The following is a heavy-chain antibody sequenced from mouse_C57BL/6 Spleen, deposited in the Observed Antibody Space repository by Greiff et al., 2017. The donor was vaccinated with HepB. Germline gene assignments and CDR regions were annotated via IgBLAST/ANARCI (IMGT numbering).Heavy chain of an antibody. CDR3: ARGDGYYEAWFAY. D-gene: IGHD2-3*01. Sequence: VMLVESGPGLVAPLQSLSITCTVSGFSLTSYGVHWVRQPPGKGLEWLVVIWSDGSTTYNSALKSRLSISKDNSKSQVFLKMNSLQTDDTAMYYCARGDGYYEAWFAYWGQGTLVTVSA. V-gene: IGHV2-6*03. CDR2: IWSDGST. CDR1: GFSLTSYG. J-gene: IGHJ3*01.